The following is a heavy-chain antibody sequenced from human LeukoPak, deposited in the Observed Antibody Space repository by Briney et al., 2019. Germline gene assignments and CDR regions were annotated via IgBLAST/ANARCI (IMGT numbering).Heavy chain of an antibody. CDR3: ARAGGYCSGGSCAGGYYYGMDV. V-gene: IGHV1-69*04. J-gene: IGHJ6*02. D-gene: IGHD2-15*01. Sequence: EASVKVSCKASGGTFSSYAISWVRQAPGQGLEWMGRIIPILGIANYAQKFQGRVTITADKSTSTAYMELSSLRSEDTAVYYCARAGGYCSGGSCAGGYYYGMDVWGQGTTVTVSS. CDR2: IIPILGIA. CDR1: GGTFSSYA.